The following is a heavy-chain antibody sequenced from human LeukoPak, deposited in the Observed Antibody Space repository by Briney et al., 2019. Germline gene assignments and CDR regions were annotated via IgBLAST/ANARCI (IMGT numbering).Heavy chain of an antibody. CDR3: LRDRAGRFDY. CDR2: TYYRSKWFF. CDR1: GDSVSSDTAA. V-gene: IGHV6-1*01. D-gene: IGHD3-10*01. J-gene: IGHJ4*02. Sequence: SQTLSLTCAISGDSVSSDTAAWSWIRQSPSRGLEWLGRTYYRSKWFFDYALSVKSRITINPDTSRNQFSLQLTSVSPDDTAVYYCLRDRAGRFDYWGQGTLVTVSS.